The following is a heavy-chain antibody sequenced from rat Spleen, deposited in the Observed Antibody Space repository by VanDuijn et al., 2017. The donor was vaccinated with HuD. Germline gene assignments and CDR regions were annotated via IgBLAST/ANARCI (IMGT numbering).Heavy chain of an antibody. J-gene: IGHJ2*01. CDR3: ARRHYGYTDYFDY. V-gene: IGHV5-7*01. D-gene: IGHD1-9*01. CDR1: GFTFSSFP. Sequence: EVQLVESGGGLVQPGRSLKLSCAASGFTFSSFPMAWVRQAPKKGLEWVATISYGDSSGHSSTYYRDSVKGRFTISGANAKSTLNLQMDSLRSEDTATYYCARRHYGYTDYFDYWGQGVMVTVSS. CDR2: ISYGDSSGHSST.